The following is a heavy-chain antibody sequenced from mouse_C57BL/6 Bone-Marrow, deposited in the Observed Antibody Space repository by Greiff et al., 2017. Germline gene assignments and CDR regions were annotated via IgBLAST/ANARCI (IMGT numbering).Heavy chain of an antibody. D-gene: IGHD2-4*01. CDR3: ARGYDYDYAMDY. J-gene: IGHJ4*01. V-gene: IGHV1-39*01. Sequence: EVQLQQSGPELVKPGASVKISCKASGYSFTDYNMNWVKQSNGKSLEWIGVINPNYGTTSSNQKFKGKATLTVDQSSSTAYIHLNSLTSEDSAVYYCARGYDYDYAMDYCGQGTSVTVSS. CDR1: GYSFTDYN. CDR2: INPNYGTT.